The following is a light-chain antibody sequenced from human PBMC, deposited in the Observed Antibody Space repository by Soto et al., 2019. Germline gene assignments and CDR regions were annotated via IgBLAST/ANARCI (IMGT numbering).Light chain of an antibody. J-gene: IGKJ4*01. CDR1: QSVSSY. Sequence: EIVLTQSPATLALSPGERATLSCRASQSVSSYLGWYQQKPGQPPRLLIYEASNRATGIPARFSGSGSVTDFTLTISSLEPEYFAVYYCQQRSTWPLTFGGGTKVEIK. V-gene: IGKV3-11*01. CDR3: QQRSTWPLT. CDR2: EAS.